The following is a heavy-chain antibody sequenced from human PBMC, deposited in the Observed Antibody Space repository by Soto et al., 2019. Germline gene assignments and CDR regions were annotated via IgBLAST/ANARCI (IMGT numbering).Heavy chain of an antibody. D-gene: IGHD3-10*01. CDR1: GFTFSSHG. CDR2: ISYDGSNK. J-gene: IGHJ3*02. Sequence: GGSLRLSCAASGFTFSSHGMHWVRQAPGKGLEWVAVISYDGSNKYYADSGKGRFTISRDHSKNTLYLQMNSLRAEDTAVYYCVKDISLLGSGTHAFDSWGQGTMVTVSS. CDR3: VKDISLLGSGTHAFDS. V-gene: IGHV3-30*18.